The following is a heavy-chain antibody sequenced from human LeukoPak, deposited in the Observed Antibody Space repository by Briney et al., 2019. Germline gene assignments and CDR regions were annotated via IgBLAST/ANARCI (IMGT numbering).Heavy chain of an antibody. D-gene: IGHD3-16*02. J-gene: IGHJ5*02. Sequence: GRSLRLSCAASGFTFSSYEMNWVRQAPGKGLEWVSYISSSGSTIYYADSVKGRFTISRDNAKNSLYLQMNSLRAEDTAVYYCARVIIISVARWFDPWGQGTLVTVSS. CDR2: ISSSGSTI. CDR1: GFTFSSYE. V-gene: IGHV3-48*03. CDR3: ARVIIISVARWFDP.